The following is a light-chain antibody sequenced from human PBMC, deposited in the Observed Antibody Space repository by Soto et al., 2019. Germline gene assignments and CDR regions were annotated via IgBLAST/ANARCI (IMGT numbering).Light chain of an antibody. J-gene: IGKJ4*01. V-gene: IGKV3-20*01. Sequence: EIVLTQSPGTLSLSPGERATLSCRASQSVSSSYLAWYQQKPGQATRLLIYGASSRATGIPDRFSGSGSGTDFTLTISRLEPEDFAVYYCQQYDTSPLTFGGGTKVEI. CDR2: GAS. CDR3: QQYDTSPLT. CDR1: QSVSSSY.